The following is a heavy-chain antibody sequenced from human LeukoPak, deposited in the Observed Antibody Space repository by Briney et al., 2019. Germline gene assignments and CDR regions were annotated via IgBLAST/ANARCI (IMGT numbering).Heavy chain of an antibody. V-gene: IGHV3-30*18. CDR3: AKDLLPYYYDSSGGDY. Sequence: GGSLRLSCAASGFTFSSYGMHWVRQAPGKGLEWVAVISYDGSNKYYADSVKGRFTISRDNSKNTLYLQTNSLRAEDTAVYYCAKDLLPYYYDSSGGDYWGQGTLVTVSS. CDR1: GFTFSSYG. J-gene: IGHJ4*02. D-gene: IGHD3-22*01. CDR2: ISYDGSNK.